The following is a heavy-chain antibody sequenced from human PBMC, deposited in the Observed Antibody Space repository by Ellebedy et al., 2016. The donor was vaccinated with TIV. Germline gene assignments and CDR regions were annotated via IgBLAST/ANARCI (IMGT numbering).Heavy chain of an antibody. CDR2: IYYSGST. CDR3: ARHGSSSVVPSPYFPYYYMDV. CDR1: GDPINIGNYY. J-gene: IGHJ6*03. D-gene: IGHD2-2*01. Sequence: SETLSLTXNVSGDPINIGNYYWSWLRQAPGKGLEWIGFIYYSGSTNYHPSFKSRATISVDTAKNQFSLRLSSVTAADTAVYYCARHGSSSVVPSPYFPYYYMDVWGTGTTVTVSS. V-gene: IGHV4-61*01.